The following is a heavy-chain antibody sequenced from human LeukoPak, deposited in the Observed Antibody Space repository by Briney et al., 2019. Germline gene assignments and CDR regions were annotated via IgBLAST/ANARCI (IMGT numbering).Heavy chain of an antibody. J-gene: IGHJ4*02. CDR2: INGYGNTT. CDR3: ARSLTGDPNY. V-gene: IGHV3-74*01. D-gene: IGHD7-27*01. Sequence: GGSLRLPCEVSGFTFSDHWMHWIRQVPGKGLVWVSRINGYGNTTTYAGFVKGRFTISRDNAKNTLYLQMNSPRAEDTAVYYCARSLTGDPNYWGQGTLVTVSS. CDR1: GFTFSDHW.